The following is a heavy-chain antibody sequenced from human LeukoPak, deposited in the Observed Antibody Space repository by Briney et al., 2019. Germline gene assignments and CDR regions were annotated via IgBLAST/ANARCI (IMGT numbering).Heavy chain of an antibody. CDR3: ARVPGEDSSGYYYGDAFDI. CDR2: INHSGST. J-gene: IGHJ3*02. D-gene: IGHD3-22*01. Sequence: PSETLSLTCAVYGGSFSGYYWSWIRQPPGKGLEWIGEINHSGSTNYNPSLKSRVTISVDTSKNQFSLKLSSVTAADTAVYYCARVPGEDSSGYYYGDAFDIWGQGTMVTVSS. CDR1: GGSFSGYY. V-gene: IGHV4-34*01.